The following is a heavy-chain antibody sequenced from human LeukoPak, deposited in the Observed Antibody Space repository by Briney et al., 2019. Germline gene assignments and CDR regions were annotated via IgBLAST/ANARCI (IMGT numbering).Heavy chain of an antibody. CDR1: GGPISSYS. V-gene: IGHV4-4*07. D-gene: IGHD6-19*01. J-gene: IGHJ6*03. CDR2: ISISGST. Sequence: SEILSLTCTVSGGPISSYSWSWIRQPAGKGLEWIGRISISGSTNYNPSLKSRVSMSVDTSKNQFSVKLSSLTAADTAVYYCAKEGAVAGTVPKRYYYYYMDVWGKGTTVTISS. CDR3: AKEGAVAGTVPKRYYYYYMDV.